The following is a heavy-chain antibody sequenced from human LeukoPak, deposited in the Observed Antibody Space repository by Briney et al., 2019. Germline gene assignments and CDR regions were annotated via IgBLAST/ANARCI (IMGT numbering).Heavy chain of an antibody. Sequence: ASVKVSCKASGYTFTGYYMHWVRQAPGQGLEWMGWINPNSGGTNYAQKFQGRVTMTRDTSISTAYMELGRLRSDDTAVYYCARDQGSSTWSYRENYFDSWGQGTLVTVSS. CDR3: ARDQGSSTWSYRENYFDS. D-gene: IGHD6-13*01. J-gene: IGHJ4*02. CDR2: INPNSGGT. CDR1: GYTFTGYY. V-gene: IGHV1-2*02.